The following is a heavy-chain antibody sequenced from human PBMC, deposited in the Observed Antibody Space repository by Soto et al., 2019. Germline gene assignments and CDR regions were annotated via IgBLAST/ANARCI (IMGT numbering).Heavy chain of an antibody. J-gene: IGHJ4*02. V-gene: IGHV4-31*03. CDR3: ARDKVYYYGSGNWLSYFDY. CDR1: GGSISSGGYY. D-gene: IGHD3-10*01. Sequence: PSETLSLTCTVSGGSISSGGYYWSWIRQHPGKGLEWIGYIYYSGSTYYNPSLKSRVTISVDTSKNQFSLKLSSVTAADTAVYYCARDKVYYYGSGNWLSYFDYWGQGTLVTVSS. CDR2: IYYSGST.